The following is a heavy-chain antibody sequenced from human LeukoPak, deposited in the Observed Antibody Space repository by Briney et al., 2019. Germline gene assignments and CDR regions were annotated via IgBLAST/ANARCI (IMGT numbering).Heavy chain of an antibody. J-gene: IGHJ4*02. Sequence: SVKVSCKASGFTFTGSAMQWVRQARGQRLEWIGWIVVGSGNTNYAQKFQERVTITRDMSTSTAYMELSSLRSEDTAVYYCAADRYDSSGYYHFDYWGQGTLVTVSS. CDR1: GFTFTGSA. CDR2: IVVGSGNT. CDR3: AADRYDSSGYYHFDY. D-gene: IGHD3-22*01. V-gene: IGHV1-58*02.